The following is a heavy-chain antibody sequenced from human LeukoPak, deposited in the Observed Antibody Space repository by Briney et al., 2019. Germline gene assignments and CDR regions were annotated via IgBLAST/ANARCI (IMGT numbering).Heavy chain of an antibody. CDR2: ISAYNGNT. J-gene: IGHJ4*02. CDR1: GYTFTTYG. CDR3: ARVYYDSGSYNCDY. D-gene: IGHD3-10*01. V-gene: IGHV1-18*01. Sequence: GASVKVSCKASGYTFTTYGFSWVRQAPGQGLEWMGWISAYNGNTDYAQKLQGRVSMTTDTSTSTAYMELRSLRSDDTAVYYCARVYYDSGSYNCDYWGQGTLVTVSS.